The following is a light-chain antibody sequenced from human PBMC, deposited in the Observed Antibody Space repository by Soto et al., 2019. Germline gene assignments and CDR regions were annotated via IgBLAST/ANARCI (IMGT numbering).Light chain of an antibody. CDR2: EVS. CDR1: SSDVGGYNY. J-gene: IGLJ2*01. V-gene: IGLV2-8*01. CDR3: SSYVGSNSLI. Sequence: QSALTQPPSASGSPGQSVTISCTGTSSDVGGYNYVSWYQQHPGEAPKLMIYEVSKRPSGVHDRFSGSKSGNTASLTVSGLQAEDEADYYCSSYVGSNSLIFGGGTKLTVL.